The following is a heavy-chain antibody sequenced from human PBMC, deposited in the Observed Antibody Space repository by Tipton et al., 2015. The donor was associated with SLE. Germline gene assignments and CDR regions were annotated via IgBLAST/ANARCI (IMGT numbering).Heavy chain of an antibody. CDR1: GGSISSYY. D-gene: IGHD3-9*01. Sequence: TLSLTCTVSGGSISSYYWSWIRQPPGKGLEWIGYIYTSGSTNYNPPLKSRVTISVDTSKNQFSLKLSSVTATDTAVYYCARSLKSLVYFDYWGQGTLVTVSS. J-gene: IGHJ4*02. V-gene: IGHV4-4*08. CDR3: ARSLKSLVYFDY. CDR2: IYTSGST.